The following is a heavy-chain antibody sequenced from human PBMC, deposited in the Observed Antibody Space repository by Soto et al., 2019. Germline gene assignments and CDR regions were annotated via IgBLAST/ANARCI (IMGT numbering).Heavy chain of an antibody. Sequence: EVQVVESGGGLVQPGGSLRLSCAASGFTLSTYWMTWVRQAPGKGLEWVANIKQDGSEKYYVDSVKGRFTVSRDNAKNSLYLQMNSLRTEDTAVYYCGTADRDTAAGGTVQWGQGTLVTVSS. D-gene: IGHD6-13*01. CDR1: GFTLSTYW. CDR2: IKQDGSEK. CDR3: GTADRDTAAGGTVQ. V-gene: IGHV3-7*01. J-gene: IGHJ4*02.